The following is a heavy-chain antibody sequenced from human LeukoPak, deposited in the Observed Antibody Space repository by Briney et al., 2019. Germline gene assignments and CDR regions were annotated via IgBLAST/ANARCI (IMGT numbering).Heavy chain of an antibody. Sequence: GGSLRLSCAASGFTFSSYSMNWVRRAPGQGLEWVSSIRNRRRYIYYADSVKGRFSISRDNPKNSLYLQMHSLRAEDTAVYYCARDSRVAGIDFWGQGTQVTVSS. V-gene: IGHV3-21*01. CDR3: ARDSRVAGIDF. CDR1: GFTFSSYS. J-gene: IGHJ4*02. D-gene: IGHD6-19*01. CDR2: IRNRRRYI.